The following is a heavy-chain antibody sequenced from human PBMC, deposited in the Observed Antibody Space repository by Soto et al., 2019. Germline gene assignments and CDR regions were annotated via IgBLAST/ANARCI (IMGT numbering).Heavy chain of an antibody. CDR2: IIPIFGTA. Sequence: QVQLVQSGAEVKKPGSSVKVSCKASGGTFSSYAISWVRQAPGQGLEWMGGIIPIFGTANYAQKFQGRVTXXAXEXXSTAYMELSSLRSEDTAVYYCARESSDYGDYGGDYWGQGTLVTVSS. CDR3: ARESSDYGDYGGDY. J-gene: IGHJ4*02. D-gene: IGHD4-17*01. CDR1: GGTFSSYA. V-gene: IGHV1-69*12.